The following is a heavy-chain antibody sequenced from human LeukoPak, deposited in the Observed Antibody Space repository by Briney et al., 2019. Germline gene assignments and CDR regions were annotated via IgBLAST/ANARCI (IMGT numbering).Heavy chain of an antibody. CDR2: ISGGGGYTST. CDR3: AKPPPDNYHYYYGMDV. CDR1: GFTFSNYA. Sequence: GGSLRLSCAASGFTFSNYAMTWVRQAPGKGLEWVSAISGGGGYTSTYYADSVKGRFTISRDNSKNTLYLQMNSLRAEDTAVYYCAKPPPDNYHYYYGMDVWSQGTTVTVSS. V-gene: IGHV3-23*01. J-gene: IGHJ6*02.